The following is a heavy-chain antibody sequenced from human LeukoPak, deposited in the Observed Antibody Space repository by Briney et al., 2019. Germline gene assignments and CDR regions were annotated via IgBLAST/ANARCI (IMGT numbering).Heavy chain of an antibody. Sequence: SGGYLRLSCAASGFTFSSHSMNWVRQAPGKGLEWVSVISSGGSPSYADSVKGRFTISRDNSKNTLYLQMNSLRAEDTAVYYCARDIPNNWGLGYWGQGTLVTVSS. D-gene: IGHD7-27*01. V-gene: IGHV3-66*01. J-gene: IGHJ4*02. CDR1: GFTFSSHS. CDR2: ISSGGSP. CDR3: ARDIPNNWGLGY.